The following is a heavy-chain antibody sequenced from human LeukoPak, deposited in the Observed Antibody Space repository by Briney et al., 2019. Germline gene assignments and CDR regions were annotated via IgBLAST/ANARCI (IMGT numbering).Heavy chain of an antibody. CDR1: GYTFTSYY. CDR2: INPSGGST. D-gene: IGHD2-2*01. CDR3: ARGLYCSSTSCYGNNWFDP. V-gene: IGHV1-46*01. J-gene: IGHJ5*02. Sequence: ASVKASCKASGYTFTSYYMHWVRQAPGQGLEWTGIINPSGGSTSYAQKFQGRVTMTRDTSTSTVYMELSSLRSEDTAVYYCARGLYCSSTSCYGNNWFDPWGQGTLVTVSS.